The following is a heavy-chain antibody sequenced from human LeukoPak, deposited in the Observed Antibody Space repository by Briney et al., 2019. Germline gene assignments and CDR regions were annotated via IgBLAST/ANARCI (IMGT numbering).Heavy chain of an antibody. Sequence: GGSLRLSCAASGFTFSSYSMNWVRQAPGKGLEWVSSISSSSSYIYYADSVKGRFTISRDNAKNSLYLQMNSLRAEDTAVYYCARDSIAVAATPRDYWGQGTLVTVSS. J-gene: IGHJ4*02. CDR3: ARDSIAVAATPRDY. D-gene: IGHD6-19*01. V-gene: IGHV3-21*01. CDR2: ISSSSSYI. CDR1: GFTFSSYS.